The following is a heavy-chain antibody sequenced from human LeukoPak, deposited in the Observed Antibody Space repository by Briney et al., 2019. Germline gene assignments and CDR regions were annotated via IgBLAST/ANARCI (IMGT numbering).Heavy chain of an antibody. D-gene: IGHD6-13*01. CDR2: INTNTGSP. V-gene: IGHV7-4-1*02. CDR1: GYSFTNYA. CDR3: ARESGYTNTHDAFDI. J-gene: IGHJ3*02. Sequence: GASVKVSCKASGYSFTNYAMNWVRQAPAQGLEWMGWINTNTGSPTYAQAFTGRFVFSLDTSVSTAYLQISSLKAEDTAVYYCARESGYTNTHDAFDIWGQGTMVTVSS.